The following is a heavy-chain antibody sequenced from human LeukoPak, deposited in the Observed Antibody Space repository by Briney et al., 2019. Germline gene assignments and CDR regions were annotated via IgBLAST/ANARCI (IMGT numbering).Heavy chain of an antibody. CDR1: GFTFDDYA. D-gene: IGHD3-22*01. CDR3: AKDIADSRLNAFDI. J-gene: IGHJ3*02. V-gene: IGHV3-9*01. CDR2: ISWNSGSI. Sequence: GRSLRLSCAASGFTFDDYAMHWVRQAPGKGLEWVSGISWNSGSIGYADSVKGRFTISRDNAKNSLYLQMNSLRAEDTALYYCAKDIADSRLNAFDIWGQGTMATVSS.